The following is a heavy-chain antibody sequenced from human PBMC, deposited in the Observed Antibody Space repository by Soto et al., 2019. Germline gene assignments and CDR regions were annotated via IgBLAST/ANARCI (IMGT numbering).Heavy chain of an antibody. D-gene: IGHD2-2*01. J-gene: IGHJ6*02. V-gene: IGHV4-39*01. CDR1: GGSISSSSYY. Sequence: SETLSLTCTVSGGSISSSSYYWGWIRQPPGKGLEWIGSIYYSGSTYYNPSLKSRVTISVDTSKNQFSLKLSSGTAADTAVYYCARKVPAAMRFYYYGMDVWGQGTTVTVSS. CDR3: ARKVPAAMRFYYYGMDV. CDR2: IYYSGST.